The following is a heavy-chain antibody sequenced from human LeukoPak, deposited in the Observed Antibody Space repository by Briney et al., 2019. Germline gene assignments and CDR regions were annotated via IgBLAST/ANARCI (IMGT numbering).Heavy chain of an antibody. J-gene: IGHJ6*03. D-gene: IGHD1-26*01. CDR3: ARDSGNYYYYYMDV. CDR1: GGSISSYY. V-gene: IGHV4-4*07. CDR2: IYTSGST. Sequence: PSETLSLTCTVSGGSISSYYWSWIRQPAGKGLEWIGRIYTSGSTSYNPSPKSRVTMSVDTSKNQLSLKLSSVTAADTAVYYCARDSGNYYYYYMDVGGKGTTVTVSS.